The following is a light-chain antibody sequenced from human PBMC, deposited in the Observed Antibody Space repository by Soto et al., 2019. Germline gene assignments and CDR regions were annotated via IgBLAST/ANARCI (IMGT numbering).Light chain of an antibody. CDR2: GAS. J-gene: IGKJ3*01. CDR3: QRFVSFT. CDR1: QIIGSNY. Sequence: EIVLTQSPGTLSLSPGDRATLSCRASQIIGSNYVAWYQQKAGQAPRLLIYGASVRATGITDRFSGSGSGTDFTLTIRRLETEDVAGYYCQRFVSFTFGPGPKVEI. V-gene: IGKV3-20*01.